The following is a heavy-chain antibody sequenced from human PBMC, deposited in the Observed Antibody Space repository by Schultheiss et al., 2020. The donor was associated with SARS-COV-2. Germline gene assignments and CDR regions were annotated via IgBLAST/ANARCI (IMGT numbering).Heavy chain of an antibody. CDR2: ISGSGDYI. J-gene: IGHJ4*02. CDR3: VRSRGIGVTATEY. Sequence: GESLKISCTASGFSFSTYSLNWVRQAPGEGLEWVSSISGSGDYIYYADSVRGRFTLSRDNAKNSLFLQMHRLTAEDTAIYYCVRSRGIGVTATEYWGQGTLVTVSS. CDR1: GFSFSTYS. D-gene: IGHD6-13*01. V-gene: IGHV3-21*01.